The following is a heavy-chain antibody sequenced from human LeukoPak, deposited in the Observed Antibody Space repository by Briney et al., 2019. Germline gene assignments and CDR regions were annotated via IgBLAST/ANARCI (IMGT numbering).Heavy chain of an antibody. J-gene: IGHJ4*02. CDR3: AREVYCSSTSCLDY. CDR2: INHSGST. Sequence: SETLSLTCAVYGGSFSGYYWSWIRQPPGKGLEWIGEINHSGSTNYNPSLKSRVTISVDTSKNQFSLKLSSVTAADTAVYYCAREVYCSSTSCLDYWGQGTLVTVSS. V-gene: IGHV4-34*01. D-gene: IGHD2-2*01. CDR1: GGSFSGYY.